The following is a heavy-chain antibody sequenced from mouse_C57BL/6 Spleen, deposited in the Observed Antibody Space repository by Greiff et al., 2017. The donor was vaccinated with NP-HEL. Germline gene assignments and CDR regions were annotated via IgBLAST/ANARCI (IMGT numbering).Heavy chain of an antibody. V-gene: IGHV5-6*01. J-gene: IGHJ4*01. CDR1: GFTFSSYG. D-gene: IGHD1-1*01. CDR2: ISSGGSYT. CDR3: ARHPGSSSYYAMDY. Sequence: EVQLQESGGDLVKPGGSLKLSCAASGFTFSSYGMSWVRQTPDKRLEWVATISSGGSYTYYPDSVKGRFTISRDNAKNTLYLQMSSLKSEDTAMYYCARHPGSSSYYAMDYWGQGTSVTVSS.